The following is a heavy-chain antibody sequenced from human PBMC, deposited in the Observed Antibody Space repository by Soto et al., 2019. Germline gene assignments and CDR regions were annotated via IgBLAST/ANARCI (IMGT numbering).Heavy chain of an antibody. V-gene: IGHV1-69*19. Sequence: QVQLVQSGAEMKKPGSSVKVSCQSSGVTFNTYAMHWVRQAPGQDPEWMGDISPMFGAATYAPKFQGRVTITADESTGTSYMQWSSLTSEDTALYFCAREVQFHTPAFVYWGQGTLVTVSS. CDR1: GVTFNTYA. J-gene: IGHJ4*02. CDR2: ISPMFGAA. CDR3: AREVQFHTPAFVY.